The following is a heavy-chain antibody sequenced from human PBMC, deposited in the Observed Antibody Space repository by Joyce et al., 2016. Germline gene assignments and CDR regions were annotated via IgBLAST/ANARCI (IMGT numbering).Heavy chain of an antibody. CDR2: IWHDASHK. V-gene: IGHV3-33*01. D-gene: IGHD3-22*01. CDR1: GFNFSSYS. Sequence: QVHLEESGGGVVRPGRSLRLSCVASGFNFSSYSINWVRQAPGKGLEWVAGIWHDASHKKNRDSVKGRFTVSRDNSRNTAYLQMDSLRGDDTAFYYCARLYDSSGLDHWGQGTLVTISS. CDR3: ARLYDSSGLDH. J-gene: IGHJ4*02.